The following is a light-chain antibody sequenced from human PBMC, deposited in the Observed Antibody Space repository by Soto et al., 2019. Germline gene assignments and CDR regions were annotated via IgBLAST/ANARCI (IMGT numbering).Light chain of an antibody. J-gene: IGKJ4*01. CDR1: QSVSSSY. CDR2: GAS. Sequence: EIVLTQSPGTLSLSPGERATLSCRASQSVSSSYLARYQQKPGQAPRLLIYGASSRATGIPDRFSGSGSGTDVPLTISRLEPEDFAVYYWQQYGSSLLTFGGGTKVEIK. CDR3: QQYGSSLLT. V-gene: IGKV3-20*01.